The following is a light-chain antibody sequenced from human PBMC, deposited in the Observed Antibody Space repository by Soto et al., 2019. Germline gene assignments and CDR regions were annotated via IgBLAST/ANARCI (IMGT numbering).Light chain of an antibody. J-gene: IGLJ3*02. Sequence: QSALTQPASVSGSPGQSITISCTGTISDVGGYNYVSWYQQHPDKAPKLMIFEVSNRPSGVSSRFSGSKSGNTASLTISGLQADDEADYYCSSYTSRSTVVFGGGTKLTVL. CDR3: SSYTSRSTVV. V-gene: IGLV2-14*01. CDR2: EVS. CDR1: ISDVGGYNY.